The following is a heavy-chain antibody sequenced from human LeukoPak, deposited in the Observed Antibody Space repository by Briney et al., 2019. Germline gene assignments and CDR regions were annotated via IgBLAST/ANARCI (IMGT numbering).Heavy chain of an antibody. Sequence: GGSLRLSCAASGFTFSSYEMNWVRQAPGKGQEWVSFISSSGNTIYYADSVKGRFTISRDNAKNSLYLQMNSLRAEDTATYYCARVLAAAGWDWGQGTPVTVSS. CDR2: ISSSGNTI. J-gene: IGHJ4*02. D-gene: IGHD6-13*01. CDR3: ARVLAAAGWD. CDR1: GFTFSSYE. V-gene: IGHV3-48*03.